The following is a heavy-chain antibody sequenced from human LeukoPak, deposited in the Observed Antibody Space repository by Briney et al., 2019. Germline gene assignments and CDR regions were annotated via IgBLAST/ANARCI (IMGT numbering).Heavy chain of an antibody. D-gene: IGHD3-9*01. J-gene: IGHJ4*02. V-gene: IGHV1-18*01. Sequence: VASVKVSCKASGYTFTSYGISWVRQAPGQGLEWMGWISAYNGNTNYAQKLQGRVTMTTDTSTSTAYMELRSLRSDDTAVYYCARDTRGHILTGYSPFDYWGQGTLVTVSS. CDR1: GYTFTSYG. CDR2: ISAYNGNT. CDR3: ARDTRGHILTGYSPFDY.